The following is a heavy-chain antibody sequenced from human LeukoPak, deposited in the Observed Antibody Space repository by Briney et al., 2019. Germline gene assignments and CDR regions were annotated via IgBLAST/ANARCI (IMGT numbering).Heavy chain of an antibody. Sequence: GGSLRLSCAASEFTFSTYGMHWVRQAPGKGLEWVAFIRYDGTNKYYADSVKGRFTISRDNSKNTLYLQMNSLRAEDTAVYYCAPRVVVITAPFDYWGQGTLVTVSS. CDR3: APRVVVITAPFDY. J-gene: IGHJ4*02. D-gene: IGHD2-21*01. V-gene: IGHV3-30*02. CDR1: EFTFSTYG. CDR2: IRYDGTNK.